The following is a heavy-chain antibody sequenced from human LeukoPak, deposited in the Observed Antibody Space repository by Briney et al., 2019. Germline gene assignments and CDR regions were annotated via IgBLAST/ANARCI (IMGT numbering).Heavy chain of an antibody. CDR1: GGSISSNNCY. Sequence: SETLSLTCTVSGGSISSNNCYWAWIRQTPGKGLEWIGSAYYSGGTYYNPSLESRVTISVDTSKNQFSLKVSSVTAADTAVYYCTRRPLMTLTTSGYFDYWGQGTLVTVSS. D-gene: IGHD4-17*01. CDR3: TRRPLMTLTTSGYFDY. J-gene: IGHJ4*02. V-gene: IGHV4-39*01. CDR2: AYYSGGT.